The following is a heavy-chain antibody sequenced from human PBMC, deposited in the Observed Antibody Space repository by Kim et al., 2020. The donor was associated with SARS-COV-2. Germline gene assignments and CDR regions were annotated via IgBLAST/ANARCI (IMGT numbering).Heavy chain of an antibody. CDR1: GLKFSDAW. J-gene: IGHJ6*02. V-gene: IGHV3-15*01. Sequence: GGSLRLSCAVSGLKFSDAWMNWVRQVPGKGLEWIGRIKSKGSGGTVDYAAAVRGKFSISRDDSKSTLYLQMNSLEIEDTAVYYCTWDGDIYYCMNVWGPGTTVTVSS. D-gene: IGHD1-26*01. CDR3: TWDGDIYYCMNV. CDR2: IKSKGSGGTV.